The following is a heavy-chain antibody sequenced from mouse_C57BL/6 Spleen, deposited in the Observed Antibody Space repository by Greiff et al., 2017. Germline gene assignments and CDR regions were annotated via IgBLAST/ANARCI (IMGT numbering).Heavy chain of an antibody. CDR1: GYTFTSYW. CDR3: ARGGDLTTVVAKGAWFAY. CDR2: IDPSDSYT. J-gene: IGHJ3*01. Sequence: QVQLQQPGAELVMPGASVKLSCKASGYTFTSYWMHWVKQRPGQGLEWIGEIDPSDSYTNYNQKFKGKSTLTVDKSSSTAYMRLSSLTSEDSAVYYCARGGDLTTVVAKGAWFAYWGQGTLVTVSA. D-gene: IGHD1-1*01. V-gene: IGHV1-69*01.